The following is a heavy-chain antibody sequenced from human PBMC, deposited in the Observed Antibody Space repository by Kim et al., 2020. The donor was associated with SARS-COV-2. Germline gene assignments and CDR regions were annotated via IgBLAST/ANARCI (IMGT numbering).Heavy chain of an antibody. CDR2: ISHDGSEK. V-gene: IGHV3-7*01. CDR1: GFTFSSYW. CDR3: VKGGWFGLS. J-gene: IGHJ5*02. Sequence: GGSLRLSCVASGFTFSSYWMTWVRQAPGKGLEWVSNISHDGSEKYYADSVKGRFTISRDIPENSVHLQMNSLRAEDTAVYYCVKGGWFGLSWGQGILVTVSS. D-gene: IGHD3-10*01.